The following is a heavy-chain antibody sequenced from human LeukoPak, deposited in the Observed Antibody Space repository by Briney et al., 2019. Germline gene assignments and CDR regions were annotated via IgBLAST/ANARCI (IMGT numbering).Heavy chain of an antibody. D-gene: IGHD3-3*01. CDR2: ISSSSNYI. CDR1: GFTFTSYT. V-gene: IGHV3-21*01. Sequence: GGSLRLSCAASGFTFTSYTMNWVRQAPGKGLAWVSSISSSSNYIYYADSVKGRFTISIDNAKNSLYLQMNSLRAEDTAVYYCARDRITIFGVVESWGQGALVTVSS. CDR3: ARDRITIFGVVES. J-gene: IGHJ4*02.